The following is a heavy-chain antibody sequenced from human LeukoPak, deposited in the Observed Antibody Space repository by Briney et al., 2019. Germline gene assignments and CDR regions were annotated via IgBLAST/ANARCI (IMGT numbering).Heavy chain of an antibody. Sequence: KPSETLSLTCTVSGGSISSSSYYWGWIRQPPGKGLEWIGRIYTSGSTNYNPSLKSRVTMSVDTSKNQFSLKLSSVTAADTAVYYCASDAPRLNYYDSSGYSYFDYWGQGTLVTVSS. CDR1: GGSISSSSYY. CDR2: IYTSGST. D-gene: IGHD3-22*01. CDR3: ASDAPRLNYYDSSGYSYFDY. V-gene: IGHV4-39*07. J-gene: IGHJ4*02.